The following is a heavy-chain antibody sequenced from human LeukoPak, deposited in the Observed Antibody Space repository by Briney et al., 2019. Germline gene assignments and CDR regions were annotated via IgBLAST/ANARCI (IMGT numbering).Heavy chain of an antibody. D-gene: IGHD1-26*01. CDR3: ARAQVGSYYPAPHY. CDR1: GFTFSSYA. V-gene: IGHV3-21*01. Sequence: GGSLRLSCAASGFTFSSYAMSWVRQAPGKGLEWVSSISSSSSYIYYADSVKGRFTISRDNAKNSLYLQMNSLRAEDTAVYYCARAQVGSYYPAPHYRGQGTLVTVSS. J-gene: IGHJ4*02. CDR2: ISSSSSYI.